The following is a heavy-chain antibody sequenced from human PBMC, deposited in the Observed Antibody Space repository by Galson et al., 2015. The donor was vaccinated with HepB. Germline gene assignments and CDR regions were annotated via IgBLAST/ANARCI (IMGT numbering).Heavy chain of an antibody. CDR3: ARGVDSSGYYPAAFDI. J-gene: IGHJ3*02. D-gene: IGHD3-22*01. V-gene: IGHV1-18*04. CDR1: GYTFTSYG. Sequence: SVKVSCKASGYTFTSYGISWVRQAPGQGLEWMGWISAYNGNTNYAQRLQGRVTMTTDTSTSTAYMELRSLRSDDTAVYYCARGVDSSGYYPAAFDIWGQGTMVTVSS. CDR2: ISAYNGNT.